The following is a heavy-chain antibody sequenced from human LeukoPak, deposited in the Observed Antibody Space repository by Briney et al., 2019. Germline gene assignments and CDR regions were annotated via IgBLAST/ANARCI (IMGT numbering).Heavy chain of an antibody. Sequence: GGSLRLSCAASGFTFSSYSMNWVRQAPGKGLEWVSYISSSSSTIYYADSVKGRFTISRDNAKNSLYLQMNSLRAEDTAVYYCARDGTTKVYYYYMDVWGKGTTVTVSS. J-gene: IGHJ6*03. V-gene: IGHV3-48*01. CDR3: ARDGTTKVYYYYMDV. CDR1: GFTFSSYS. D-gene: IGHD1-7*01. CDR2: ISSSSSTI.